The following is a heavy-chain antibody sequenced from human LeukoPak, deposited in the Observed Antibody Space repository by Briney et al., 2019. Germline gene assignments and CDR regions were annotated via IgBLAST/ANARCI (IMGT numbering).Heavy chain of an antibody. CDR3: ARDSKWELLRDYFDY. V-gene: IGHV3-53*01. Sequence: GGSLRLSCAASGFTVSSNYMSWVRQAPGKGLEWVSVIYSGGSTYYADSVKGRFTISRHNSKNTLYLQMNSLRAEDTAVYYCARDSKWELLRDYFDYWGQGTLVTVSS. J-gene: IGHJ4*02. CDR2: IYSGGST. D-gene: IGHD1-26*01. CDR1: GFTVSSNY.